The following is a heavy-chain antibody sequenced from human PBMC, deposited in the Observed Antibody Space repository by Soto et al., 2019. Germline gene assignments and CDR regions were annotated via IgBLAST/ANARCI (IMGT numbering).Heavy chain of an antibody. J-gene: IGHJ5*02. CDR2: IYYTGSTT. CDR3: VRHSGYSSSWGEFDP. V-gene: IGHV4-39*01. CDR1: GGSIGRSSYY. Sequence: QRPLQESGPGLVKPSETLSLTCNVSGGSIGRSSYYWAWNRQSPGKGLEWIGSIYYTGSTTYYNPSLKSRVTISVDRAKNQFSLKLTSVTAADTAMYYCVRHSGYSSSWGEFDPWGQGTLVTVSS. D-gene: IGHD5-18*01.